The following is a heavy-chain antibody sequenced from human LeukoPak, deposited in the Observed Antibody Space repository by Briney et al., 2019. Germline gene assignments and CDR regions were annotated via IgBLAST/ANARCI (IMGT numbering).Heavy chain of an antibody. CDR1: GGSFSGYY. J-gene: IGHJ4*02. CDR2: INHSGST. V-gene: IGHV4-34*01. CDR3: ARGTRYYDFWSGPWAGYYFDY. D-gene: IGHD3-3*01. Sequence: PSETLSLTCAVYGGSFSGYYWSWIRQPPGKGLEWIGEINHSGSTSYNPSLKSRVTISVDTSKNQFSLKLSSVTAADTAVYYCARGTRYYDFWSGPWAGYYFDYWGQGTLVTVSS.